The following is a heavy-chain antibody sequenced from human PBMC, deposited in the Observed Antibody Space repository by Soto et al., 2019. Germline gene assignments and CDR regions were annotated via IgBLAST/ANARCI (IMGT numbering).Heavy chain of an antibody. D-gene: IGHD2-15*01. Sequence: GASVKVSCKASGYTFTSYGISWVRQAPGQGLEWMGWISAYNGNTNYAQKLQGRVTMTTDTSTSTAYMELRSLRSDDTAVYYCARWYTSLVAGNWFDPWGQGTLVTVSS. J-gene: IGHJ5*02. CDR3: ARWYTSLVAGNWFDP. CDR1: GYTFTSYG. V-gene: IGHV1-18*01. CDR2: ISAYNGNT.